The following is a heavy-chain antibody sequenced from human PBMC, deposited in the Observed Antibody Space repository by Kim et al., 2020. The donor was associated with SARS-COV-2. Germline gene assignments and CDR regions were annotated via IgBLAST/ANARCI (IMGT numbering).Heavy chain of an antibody. D-gene: IGHD6-19*01. CDR3: ARDGAVAGSDYYYGMDV. J-gene: IGHJ6*02. Sequence: VKGRFTSARDNSKNTLYLQMNSLRAEDTAVYYCARDGAVAGSDYYYGMDVWGQGTTVTVSS. V-gene: IGHV3-30*07.